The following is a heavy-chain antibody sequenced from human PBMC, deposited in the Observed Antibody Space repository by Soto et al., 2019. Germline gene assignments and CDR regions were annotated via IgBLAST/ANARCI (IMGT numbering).Heavy chain of an antibody. CDR3: AKQRAGYGSGSDTYYCDF. V-gene: IGHV3-23*01. CDR2: LSGSGGTP. CDR1: GFTFSTCA. J-gene: IGHJ4*02. D-gene: IGHD3-10*01. Sequence: EVQLLESGGGLVQPGGSLRLSCSTSGFTFSTCAMNWVRQAPGKGLEWVSGLSGSGGTPYYADSVRGRFTISRDNSKDTLFLQMNSLRAEDTALYYCAKQRAGYGSGSDTYYCDFWGQGTLVTVSS.